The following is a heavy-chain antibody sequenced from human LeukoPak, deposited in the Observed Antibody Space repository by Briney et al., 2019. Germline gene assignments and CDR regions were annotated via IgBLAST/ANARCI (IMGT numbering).Heavy chain of an antibody. CDR1: GGSFSRYA. V-gene: IGHV1-69*13. CDR3: ASGYDSSGYYYEYYFDY. J-gene: IGHJ4*02. CDR2: IIPIFGTA. D-gene: IGHD3-22*01. Sequence: SVKVSCKASGGSFSRYAISWVRQAPGQGLEWMGGIIPIFGTANYAQKFQGRVTITADESTSTAYMELSSLRSEDTAVYYCASGYDSSGYYYEYYFDYWGQGTLVTVSS.